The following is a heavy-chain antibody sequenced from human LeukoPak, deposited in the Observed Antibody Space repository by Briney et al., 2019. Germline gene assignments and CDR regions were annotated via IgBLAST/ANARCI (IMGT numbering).Heavy chain of an antibody. CDR2: ISKNSGYM. CDR1: GFTFGSYS. J-gene: IGHJ4*02. Sequence: GGSLRLSCAASGFTFGSYSMNWVRQAPGKGLQWVSSISKNSGYMYYIDSVKGRFTISRDNAKNSMYLQMNSVRADDTAVYYCARDSPGITIFGVVTPNGGQGTLVTVSS. D-gene: IGHD3-3*01. CDR3: ARDSPGITIFGVVTPN. V-gene: IGHV3-21*01.